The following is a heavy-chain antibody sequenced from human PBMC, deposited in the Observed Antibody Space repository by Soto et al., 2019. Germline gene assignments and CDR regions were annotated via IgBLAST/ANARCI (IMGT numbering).Heavy chain of an antibody. V-gene: IGHV4-4*02. J-gene: IGHJ6*02. CDR3: QLTRGGLFIMDV. D-gene: IGHD7-27*01. Sequence: SETLSLTCTVSGGSISETTWWSWVRQPPGKGLEWIGDISHSRSANYNPSLKSRVTMSVDRSKNQISLILTSVTAADTAVYYCQLTRGGLFIMDVWGQGTTVTVSS. CDR2: ISHSRSA. CDR1: GGSISETTW.